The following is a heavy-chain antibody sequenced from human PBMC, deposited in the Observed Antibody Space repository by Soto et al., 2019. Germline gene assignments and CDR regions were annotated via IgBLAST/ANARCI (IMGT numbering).Heavy chain of an antibody. CDR3: ARDPNYYDSSAV. Sequence: ASVKVSCKASGYMFTGYYIHWVRRAPGQGLEWMGWINPDSGGTNYQQKFQGRVTMTRDTSISTAYMELSSLRSDDTAVYYCARDPNYYDSSAVWGQGTTVTVSS. CDR1: GYMFTGYY. J-gene: IGHJ6*02. CDR2: INPDSGGT. V-gene: IGHV1-2*02. D-gene: IGHD3-22*01.